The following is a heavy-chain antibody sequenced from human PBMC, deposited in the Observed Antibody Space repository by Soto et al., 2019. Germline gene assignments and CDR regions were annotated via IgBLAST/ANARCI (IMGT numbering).Heavy chain of an antibody. Sequence: QVQLVQSGAEVKKPGSSVKVSCKASGGTFSSYAISWVRQAPGQGLEWMGGIIPIFGTANYAQKFQGSVTITADESTSTAYMELSSLRSEDTAVYYCARGTTVTTILYFDYWGQGTLVTVSS. CDR3: ARGTTVTTILYFDY. CDR2: IIPIFGTA. J-gene: IGHJ4*02. D-gene: IGHD4-17*01. V-gene: IGHV1-69*01. CDR1: GGTFSSYA.